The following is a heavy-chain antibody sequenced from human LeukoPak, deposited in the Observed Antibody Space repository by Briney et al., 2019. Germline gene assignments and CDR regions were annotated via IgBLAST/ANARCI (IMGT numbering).Heavy chain of an antibody. Sequence: PETLSLTCTVSGGSISSSSYYWGWIRQPPGKGLEWIGSIYYSGSTYYNPSLKSRVTMSVDTSKNQFSLKLSSVTAADTAVYYCARDTDSDYDFWSGYSRAYFDYWGQGTLVTVSS. CDR2: IYYSGST. CDR3: ARDTDSDYDFWSGYSRAYFDY. J-gene: IGHJ4*02. V-gene: IGHV4-39*07. CDR1: GGSISSSSYY. D-gene: IGHD3-3*01.